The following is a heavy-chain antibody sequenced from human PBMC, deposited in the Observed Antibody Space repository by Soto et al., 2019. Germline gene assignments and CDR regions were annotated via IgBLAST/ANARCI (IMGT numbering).Heavy chain of an antibody. D-gene: IGHD3-10*01. CDR2: IYWDDDK. CDR1: GFSLSTSGVG. J-gene: IGHJ6*02. CDR3: ANDSVAYYGMDV. Sequence: QITLKESGPTLVKPTQTLTLTCTFSGFSLSTSGVGVGWIRQPPGKALEWLALIYWDDDKRYSPSLKSRLTLTKDTSKNQVVLTMTNVDPVDTGTYYCANDSVAYYGMDVWGQGTTVTVSS. V-gene: IGHV2-5*02.